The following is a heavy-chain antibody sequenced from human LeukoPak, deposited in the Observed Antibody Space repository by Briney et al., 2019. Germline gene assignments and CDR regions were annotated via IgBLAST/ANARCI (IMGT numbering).Heavy chain of an antibody. CDR2: FDPEDGET. CDR1: GCTFTAYY. D-gene: IGHD1-26*01. Sequence: GASVKVSCKASGCTFTAYYMHWVRQAPGKGLEWMGGFDPEDGETIYAQKFQGRVTMTEDTSTDTAYMELSSLRSEDTAVYYCATVGSGGSLFDYWGQGTLVTVSS. J-gene: IGHJ4*02. V-gene: IGHV1-24*01. CDR3: ATVGSGGSLFDY.